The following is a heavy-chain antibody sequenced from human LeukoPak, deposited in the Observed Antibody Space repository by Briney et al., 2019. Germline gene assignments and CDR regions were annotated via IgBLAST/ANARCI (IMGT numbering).Heavy chain of an antibody. Sequence: SGPTLVNPTQTLTLTCTFSGFSLSTSGVGVGWIRQPPGKALEWLALIYWDDDKRYSPSLKSRLTITKDTSKNQVVLTMTNMDPVDTATYYCAHRRVGDYDFWSGTSLFDPWGQGTLVTVSS. CDR3: AHRRVGDYDFWSGTSLFDP. V-gene: IGHV2-5*02. CDR2: IYWDDDK. CDR1: GFSLSTSGVG. J-gene: IGHJ5*02. D-gene: IGHD3-3*01.